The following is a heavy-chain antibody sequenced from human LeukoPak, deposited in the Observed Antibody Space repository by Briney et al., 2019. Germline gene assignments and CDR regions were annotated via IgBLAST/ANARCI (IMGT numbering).Heavy chain of an antibody. CDR2: INPNSGGT. D-gene: IGHD3-22*01. CDR3: ARGRSGWDYDSSGYYDY. V-gene: IGHV1-2*02. CDR1: GYIFTGYY. J-gene: IGHJ4*02. Sequence: ASVKVSCKASGYIFTGYYMHWVRQAPGQGLEWMGWINPNSGGTNNAQKFQGRVTMTRDTSISTAYMELSRLRSDDTAVYYCARGRSGWDYDSSGYYDYWGQGTLVTVSS.